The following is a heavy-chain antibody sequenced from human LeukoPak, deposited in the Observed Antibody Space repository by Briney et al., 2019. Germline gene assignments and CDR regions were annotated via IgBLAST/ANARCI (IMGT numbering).Heavy chain of an antibody. J-gene: IGHJ4*02. CDR2: ISSISSYI. D-gene: IGHD3-22*01. CDR3: WGYESTEEGFDY. Sequence: GGSLRLSCAASGFTFSSYSMNWVRQAPGKGLEWFASISSISSYIYYADSVKGRFTISRDNAKNSLYLQMNSLRAEDTAVYYCWGYESTEEGFDYWGQGTLVTVSS. V-gene: IGHV3-21*01. CDR1: GFTFSSYS.